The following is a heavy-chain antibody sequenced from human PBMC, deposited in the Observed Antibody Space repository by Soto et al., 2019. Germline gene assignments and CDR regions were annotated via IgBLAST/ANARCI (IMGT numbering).Heavy chain of an antibody. V-gene: IGHV1-69*13. CDR3: ARGGLVPAAMQAPFDY. CDR1: GGTFSSYA. Sequence: ASVKVSCKASGGTFSSYAISWVRQAPGQGLEWMGGIIPIFGTANYAQKFQGRVTITADESTSTAYMELSSLRSEDTAVYYCARGGLVPAAMQAPFDYWGQGTLVTVSS. CDR2: IIPIFGTA. J-gene: IGHJ4*02. D-gene: IGHD2-2*01.